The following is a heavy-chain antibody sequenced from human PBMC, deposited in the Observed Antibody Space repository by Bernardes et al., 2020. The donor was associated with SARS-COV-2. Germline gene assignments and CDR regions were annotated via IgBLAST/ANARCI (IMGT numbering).Heavy chain of an antibody. CDR2: IYPGDSDT. Sequence: GESLKISCKGSGYSFTSYWIGWVRQMPGKGLEWMGIIYPGDSDTRYSPSFQGQVTISADKSISTAYLQWSSLKASDTAMYYCASIEYYDFWSGYYIFDYWGQGTLVTVSS. V-gene: IGHV5-51*01. CDR3: ASIEYYDFWSGYYIFDY. D-gene: IGHD3-3*01. J-gene: IGHJ4*02. CDR1: GYSFTSYW.